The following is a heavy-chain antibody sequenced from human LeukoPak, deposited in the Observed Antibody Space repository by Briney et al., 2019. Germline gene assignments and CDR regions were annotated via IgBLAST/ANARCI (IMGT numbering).Heavy chain of an antibody. CDR2: IKQDGSEK. CDR3: AREVLPPGYFDWLTGLTEYYYYYYGMDV. Sequence: PGGSLRLSCAASGFTFSSYWMSWVRQAPGKGLEWVANIKQDGSEKDYVDSVKGRFTISRDNAKNSLYLQMNSLRAEDTAVYYCAREVLPPGYFDWLTGLTEYYYYYYGMDVWGQGTTVTVSS. CDR1: GFTFSSYW. D-gene: IGHD3-9*01. J-gene: IGHJ6*02. V-gene: IGHV3-7*01.